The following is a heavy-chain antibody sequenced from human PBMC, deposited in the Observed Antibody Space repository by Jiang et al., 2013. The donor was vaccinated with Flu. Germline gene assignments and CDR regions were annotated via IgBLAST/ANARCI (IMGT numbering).Heavy chain of an antibody. V-gene: IGHV3-30-3*01. CDR3: ARKTRRRGXSGGSCYSEYFQH. D-gene: IGHD2-15*01. J-gene: IGHJ1*01. CDR1: GFTFSSYA. CDR2: ISYDGSNK. Sequence: QVQLLESGGGVVQPGRSLRLSCAASGFTFSSYAMHWVRQAPGKGLEWVAVISYDGSNKYYADSVKGRFTISRDNSKNTLYLQMNSLRAEDTAVYYCARKTRRRGXSGGSCYSEYFQHWGQGTLVTVSS.